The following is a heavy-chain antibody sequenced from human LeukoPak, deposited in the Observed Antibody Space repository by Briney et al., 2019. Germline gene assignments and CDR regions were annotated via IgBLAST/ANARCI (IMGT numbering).Heavy chain of an antibody. CDR3: ARGWLAETTVVTPYNY. CDR1: GGTFINYA. J-gene: IGHJ4*02. Sequence: SVNVSCKASGGTFINYAINWVRQAPGQGLEWMGGIIPIFGTAHYSQKFQGRVTITAVDSMNTAYMELSSLRSDDTAVYYCARGWLAETTVVTPYNYWGQGTLVTVSS. CDR2: IIPIFGTA. D-gene: IGHD4-23*01. V-gene: IGHV1-69*13.